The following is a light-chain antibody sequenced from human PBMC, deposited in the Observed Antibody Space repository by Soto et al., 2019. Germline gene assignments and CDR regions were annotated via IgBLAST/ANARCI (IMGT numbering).Light chain of an antibody. V-gene: IGLV2-8*01. Sequence: QSALTQPPSASGSPGQSVAISCTGTSGAVGGYNYVSWYQQHPGKAPKLMIYEVNKRPSGVPDRFSGSKSGNTASLTVSGLQAEDEADYYCSSYAGSSNVFGTGTKVTVL. CDR3: SSYAGSSNV. J-gene: IGLJ1*01. CDR2: EVN. CDR1: SGAVGGYNY.